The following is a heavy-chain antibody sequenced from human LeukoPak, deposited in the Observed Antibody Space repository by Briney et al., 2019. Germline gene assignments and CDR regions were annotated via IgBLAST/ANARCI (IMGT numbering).Heavy chain of an antibody. CDR1: GFTFSDYY. V-gene: IGHV3-11*01. J-gene: IGHJ3*02. Sequence: GGSLRLSCAASGFTFSDYYMSWIRQAPGKGLEWLSYISPSGGTIYYTDSVKGRFTMSRDNAQNALYLQMNSLRAEDTAVYYCAREKRTEWTTGAFDMWGQGTMVIVSS. CDR2: ISPSGGTI. D-gene: IGHD3-3*01. CDR3: AREKRTEWTTGAFDM.